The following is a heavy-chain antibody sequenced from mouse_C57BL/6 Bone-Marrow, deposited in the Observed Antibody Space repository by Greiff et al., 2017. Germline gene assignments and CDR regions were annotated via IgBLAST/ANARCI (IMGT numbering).Heavy chain of an antibody. CDR3: ARGPLEY. CDR1: GFTFSSYA. Sequence: EVKLMESGGGLVKPGGSLKLSCAASGFTFSSYALSWVRQTPEKRLEWVATIRDGGSYTYYPDNVKGRFTLSRDNAENNVYLQMSHLKSEDTAMYYCARGPLEYWGQGTLVTVSA. V-gene: IGHV5-4*03. J-gene: IGHJ4*01. CDR2: IRDGGSYT.